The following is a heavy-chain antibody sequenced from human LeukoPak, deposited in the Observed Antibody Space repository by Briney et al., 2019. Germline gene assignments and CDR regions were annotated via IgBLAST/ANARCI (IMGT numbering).Heavy chain of an antibody. D-gene: IGHD6-13*01. J-gene: IGHJ4*02. CDR3: ARASAASWYYFDY. CDR2: IDPSDSYT. V-gene: IGHV5-10-1*01. Sequence: GESLKIYCKGSGYSFTSYWIIWVRQMPGKGLEWMGKIDPSDSYTKYSPSFQGHVIVSADKSLSTAYLQWSSLKASDTAMYYCARASAASWYYFDYWGPGTLVTVSS. CDR1: GYSFTSYW.